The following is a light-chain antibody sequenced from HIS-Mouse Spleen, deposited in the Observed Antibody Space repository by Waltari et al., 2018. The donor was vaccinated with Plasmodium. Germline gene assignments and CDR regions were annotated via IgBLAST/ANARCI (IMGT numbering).Light chain of an antibody. CDR2: KAS. J-gene: IGKJ1*01. CDR3: QQYNSYSWT. Sequence: DIQMTQSPSTLSASVGDRVTITCRASQSISSWLAWYQQKPGKAPNLLIYKASSLESGVPSRFSGSRSRTEFTLTISSLQPDDFATYYCQQYNSYSWTFGQGTKVEIK. CDR1: QSISSW. V-gene: IGKV1-5*03.